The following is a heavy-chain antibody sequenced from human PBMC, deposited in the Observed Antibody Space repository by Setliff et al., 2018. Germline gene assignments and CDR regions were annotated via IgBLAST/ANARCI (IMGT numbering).Heavy chain of an antibody. CDR2: IYIGGSA. D-gene: IGHD2-15*01. V-gene: IGHV4-4*07. CDR1: GGSISSYY. J-gene: IGHJ4*02. CDR3: ATSAWWYRFDS. Sequence: SETLSLTCTVSGGSISSYYWSWIRQPAGKGLEWIGHIYIGGSANYNPSLKSRVTMSIDTSKNQFSLKLTSVTAEDTAVYYCATSAWWYRFDSWGQGILVTVSS.